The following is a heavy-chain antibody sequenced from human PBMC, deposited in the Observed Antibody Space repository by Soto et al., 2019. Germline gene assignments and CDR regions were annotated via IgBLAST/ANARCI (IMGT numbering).Heavy chain of an antibody. CDR2: IIPIFGTA. J-gene: IGHJ6*02. D-gene: IGHD3-10*01. Sequence: SVKVSCKASGGTFSSYAISWVRQAPGQGLEWMGGIIPIFGTANYAQKFQGRVTITADESTSTAYMELSSLRSEDTAVYYCARGPITMVRGVIIENYYYGMDVWGQGTTVTVS. CDR1: GGTFSSYA. CDR3: ARGPITMVRGVIIENYYYGMDV. V-gene: IGHV1-69*13.